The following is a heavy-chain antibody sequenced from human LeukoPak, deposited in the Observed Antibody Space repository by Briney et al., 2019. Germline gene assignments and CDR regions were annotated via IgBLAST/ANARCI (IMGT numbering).Heavy chain of an antibody. D-gene: IGHD1-26*01. Sequence: SGGSLRLSCAASGFIFSDYGMHWVRQAPGKGLEWVAVIWNNGNNRYADSVRGRFTISRDDSKNTLYLQMDSLRAEDTAVYYCARDRWELLLFQEDAFDIWGQGTMVTVSS. J-gene: IGHJ3*02. CDR1: GFIFSDYG. CDR3: ARDRWELLLFQEDAFDI. V-gene: IGHV3-33*01. CDR2: IWNNGNNR.